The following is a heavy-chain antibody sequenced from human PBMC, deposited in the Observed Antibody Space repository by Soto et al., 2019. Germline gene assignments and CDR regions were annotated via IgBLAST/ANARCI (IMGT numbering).Heavy chain of an antibody. Sequence: EVQMVESGGGLVQPGGSLRLSCAASGFTVGLNFMTWVRQAPGKGLEWVSVINGGGTTYYADSVKGRFSISRDNSKNTLYIQMNNLRVEDTAVYYCARENYYYGMDVWGQGTTVTVSS. V-gene: IGHV3-66*01. J-gene: IGHJ6*02. CDR2: INGGGTT. CDR1: GFTVGLNF. CDR3: ARENYYYGMDV.